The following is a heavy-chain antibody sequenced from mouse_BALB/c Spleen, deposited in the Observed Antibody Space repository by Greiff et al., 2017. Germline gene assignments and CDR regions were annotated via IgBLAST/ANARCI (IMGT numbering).Heavy chain of an antibody. CDR2: IDPSDSET. V-gene: IGHV1S127*01. Sequence: QVQLQQSGPQLVRPGASVKISCKASGYSFTSYWMHWVKQRPRQGLEWIGMIDPSDSETRLNQKFKDKATLTVDKSSSTAYMQLSSPTSEDSAVYYCARGYDYDEGAAMDYWGQGTSVTVSS. CDR1: GYSFTSYW. J-gene: IGHJ4*01. CDR3: ARGYDYDEGAAMDY. D-gene: IGHD2-4*01.